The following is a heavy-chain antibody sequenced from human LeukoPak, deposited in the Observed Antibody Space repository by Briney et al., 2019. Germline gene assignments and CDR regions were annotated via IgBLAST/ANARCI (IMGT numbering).Heavy chain of an antibody. CDR3: ARLDDFWSGYWGNYYYYMDV. V-gene: IGHV3-7*01. Sequence: GGSLRLSCAASGFTFSSYWMSWVRQAPGKGLEWVANIKQDGSEKYYVDSVKGRFTISRDNAKNSLYLQMNSLRAGDTAVYYCARLDDFWSGYWGNYYYYMDVWGKGTTVTVSS. CDR1: GFTFSSYW. J-gene: IGHJ6*03. D-gene: IGHD3-3*01. CDR2: IKQDGSEK.